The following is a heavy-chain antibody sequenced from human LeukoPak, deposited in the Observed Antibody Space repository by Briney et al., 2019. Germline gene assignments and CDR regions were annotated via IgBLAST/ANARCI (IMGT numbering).Heavy chain of an antibody. Sequence: SETLSLTCTVSGGSISSGSYYWSWIRQPAGKGLEWIGRIYTSGSTNYNPSLKSRVTISVDTSKNQFSLKLSSVTAADTAVYYCARWAEYRAAAGTGEYNWFDPWGQGTLVTVSS. J-gene: IGHJ5*02. CDR1: GGSISSGSYY. CDR2: IYTSGST. CDR3: ARWAEYRAAAGTGEYNWFDP. D-gene: IGHD6-13*01. V-gene: IGHV4-61*02.